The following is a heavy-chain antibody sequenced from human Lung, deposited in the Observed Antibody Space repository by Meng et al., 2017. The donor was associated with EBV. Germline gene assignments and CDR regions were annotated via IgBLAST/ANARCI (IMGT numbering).Heavy chain of an antibody. D-gene: IGHD5-12*01. Sequence: QVHLWAHDRVNPSQPPSLTALVSGRSFSCSSWRWVRQPPGKGLECIVETHHSGSTNYNPSLKSRVTISVDTSKNQFSLKLSSVTAADTAVYFCARGRIKWLPLIWGQGTLVTVSS. J-gene: IGHJ4*02. CDR1: GRSFSCSS. CDR3: ARGRIKWLPLI. CDR2: THHSGST. V-gene: IGHV4-34*01.